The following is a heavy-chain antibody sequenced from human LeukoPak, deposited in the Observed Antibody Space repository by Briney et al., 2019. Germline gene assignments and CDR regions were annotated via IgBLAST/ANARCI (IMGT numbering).Heavy chain of an antibody. V-gene: IGHV4-34*01. J-gene: IGHJ6*03. CDR3: ARSFDYYYDSSGYYYRVGYYYYMDV. Sequence: SETLSLTCAVYGGSFSGYYWSWIRQPPGKGLEWIGEINHSGSPNYNPSLKSRVTISVDTSKNQFSLKLSSVTAADTAVYYCARSFDYYYDSSGYYYRVGYYYYMDVWGKGTTVTVSS. CDR2: INHSGSP. CDR1: GGSFSGYY. D-gene: IGHD3-22*01.